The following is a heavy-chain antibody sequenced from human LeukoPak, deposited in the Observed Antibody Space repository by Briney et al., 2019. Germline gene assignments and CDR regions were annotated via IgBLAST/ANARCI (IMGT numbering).Heavy chain of an antibody. CDR3: ARGQVWYSSSWYFDY. CDR1: GGSFSGYY. CDR2: INHSGST. V-gene: IGHV4-34*01. J-gene: IGHJ4*02. D-gene: IGHD6-13*01. Sequence: PSETLSLTCAVYGGSFSGYYWSWIRQPPGKGLEWIGEINHSGSTNYNPSLKSRVTISVDTSKNQFSLKLSSVTAADTAVYYCARGQVWYSSSWYFDYWGQGTLVTVSS.